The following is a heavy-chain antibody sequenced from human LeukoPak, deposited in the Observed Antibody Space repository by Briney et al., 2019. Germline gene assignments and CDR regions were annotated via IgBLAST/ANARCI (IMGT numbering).Heavy chain of an antibody. CDR2: ITPNSGGT. J-gene: IGHJ4*02. CDR1: GYTFTDYY. CDR3: ARDTVMATMID. D-gene: IGHD5-24*01. V-gene: IGHV1-2*02. Sequence: GASVKVSCRASGYTFTDYYMHWVRQAPGQGLEWMGWITPNSGGTNYAQKFQGRVTMTRDMSTSTVYMELSSLRSEDTAVYYCARDTVMATMIDWGQGTLVTVSS.